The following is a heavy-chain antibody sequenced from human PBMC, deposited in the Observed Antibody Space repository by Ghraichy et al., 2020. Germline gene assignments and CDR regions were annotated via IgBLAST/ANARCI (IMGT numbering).Heavy chain of an antibody. CDR3: ARRVDYGDYEFDY. D-gene: IGHD4-17*01. J-gene: IGHJ4*02. Sequence: GSLRLSCAVSGGSISSNYWWSWVRQPPGKGLEWIGDIYHTGNTNYNPSLTSRVTMSLDKSQNSLSLKLSSVTAADTAVYYCARRVDYGDYEFDYWGQGTLITVSS. CDR1: GGSISSNYW. V-gene: IGHV4-4*02. CDR2: IYHTGNT.